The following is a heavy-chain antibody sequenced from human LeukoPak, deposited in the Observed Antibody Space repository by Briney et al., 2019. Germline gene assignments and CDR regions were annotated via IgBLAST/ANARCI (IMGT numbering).Heavy chain of an antibody. Sequence: GGSLRLSCAASGFTFSTYAMSWVRQAPGKGLEWVSTISGGGGSTYYADSVKGRFTISRDNSKNTMYLQMNSLTAEDTAVHYCAKDRVRYFDYWGQGTLVTVSS. J-gene: IGHJ4*02. CDR2: ISGGGGST. V-gene: IGHV3-23*01. CDR3: AKDRVRYFDY. D-gene: IGHD3-22*01. CDR1: GFTFSTYA.